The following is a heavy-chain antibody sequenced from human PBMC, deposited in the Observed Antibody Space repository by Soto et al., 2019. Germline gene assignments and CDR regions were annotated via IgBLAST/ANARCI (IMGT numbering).Heavy chain of an antibody. CDR2: IYPGDSDT. V-gene: IGHV5-51*01. CDR1: GDSFASYW. Sequence: GESLKISCKGAGDSFASYWIGWVRQMPGEGLEWMWIIYPGDSDTRYSPSFQGQVTISADKSISTAYVQWSSLKASDTAMYYCARHRRTGNHYYDLYGLDVWGQGTTVTGSS. CDR3: ARHRRTGNHYYDLYGLDV. D-gene: IGHD7-27*01. J-gene: IGHJ6*02.